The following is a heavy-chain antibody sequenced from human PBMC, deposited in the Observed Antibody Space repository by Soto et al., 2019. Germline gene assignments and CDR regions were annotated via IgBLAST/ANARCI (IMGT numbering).Heavy chain of an antibody. Sequence: QVQLQESGPGLVKPSETLSLTCTVSGGSITSYYWSWIRQPPGKGLEWIGYIHKSGSTSYNPSLQSRVTISADVSKNQFSLALRSVTAADTAVYYCARRWSGTDYWGHGTLVTVSS. D-gene: IGHD3-10*01. CDR2: IHKSGST. V-gene: IGHV4-59*01. CDR1: GGSITSYY. CDR3: ARRWSGTDY. J-gene: IGHJ4*01.